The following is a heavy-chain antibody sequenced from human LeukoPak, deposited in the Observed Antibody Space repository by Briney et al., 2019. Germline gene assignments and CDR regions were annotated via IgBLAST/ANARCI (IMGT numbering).Heavy chain of an antibody. CDR2: INHSGST. CDR1: GGSFSGYY. J-gene: IGHJ6*03. Sequence: PSETLSLTCAVYGGSFSGYYWSWIRQPPGKGLEWIGEINHSGSTNYNPSLKSRVTISVDTSKNQFSLKLSSVTAADTAVYYCARNDYGDYVRYYYYYMDVWGKGTTVTVSS. D-gene: IGHD4-17*01. CDR3: ARNDYGDYVRYYYYYMDV. V-gene: IGHV4-34*01.